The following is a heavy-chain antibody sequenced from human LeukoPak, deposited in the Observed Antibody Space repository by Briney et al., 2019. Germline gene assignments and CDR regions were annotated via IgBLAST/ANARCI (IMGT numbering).Heavy chain of an antibody. Sequence: GGSLRLSCAASGFTFINYAMNWVRQAPGMGLEWVSTISGDGDSTYYADSVKGRFTISRDNSENTLYLQMNSLRAEDTAVYYCARASWLLDPGGDDYWGQGTLVTVSS. J-gene: IGHJ4*02. CDR3: ARASWLLDPGGDDY. CDR2: ISGDGDST. V-gene: IGHV3-23*01. D-gene: IGHD3-22*01. CDR1: GFTFINYA.